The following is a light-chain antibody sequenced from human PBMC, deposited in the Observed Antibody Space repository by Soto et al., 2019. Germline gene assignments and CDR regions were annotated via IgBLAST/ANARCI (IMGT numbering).Light chain of an antibody. V-gene: IGKV1-5*01. CDR3: QQYYSYPRT. Sequence: DIQMTQSPSTLSASVGDRVTITCRASQSISTWLAWYQQKPENAPTLLIYDAPTLESGVPSRFSGSGSGTEFTLAISSLQPGDFATYYCQQYYSYPRTFGQGTKVDI. CDR1: QSISTW. CDR2: DAP. J-gene: IGKJ1*01.